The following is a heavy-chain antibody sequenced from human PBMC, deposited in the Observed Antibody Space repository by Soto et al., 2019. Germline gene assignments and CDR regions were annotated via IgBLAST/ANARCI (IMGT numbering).Heavy chain of an antibody. CDR3: ARYEPGSPPLY. Sequence: QVQLQESGPGLVKPSQTLSLTCTVSGGSISSGGYYWSWIRQHPGKGLEWIGYIYYSGSTYYNPSLKRXXTXSXXTSKNQFSLKLSSVTAADTAVYYCARYEPGSPPLYWGQGTLVTVSS. D-gene: IGHD3-10*01. V-gene: IGHV4-31*03. CDR1: GGSISSGGYY. J-gene: IGHJ4*02. CDR2: IYYSGST.